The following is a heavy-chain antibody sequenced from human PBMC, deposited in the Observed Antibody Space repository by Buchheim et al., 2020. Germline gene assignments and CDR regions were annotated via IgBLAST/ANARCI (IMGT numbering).Heavy chain of an antibody. Sequence: QVQLVQSGAEVKKPGASVKVSCKASGYTFTSYYIHWVRQAPGQGLEWMGIINPRDGTTNSAQKFQGRVTLTRDTSTSTAYMELRSLKSEDTAMFYCASGVSQGTEARYSYSNWGQGTL. J-gene: IGHJ4*02. D-gene: IGHD5-18*01. CDR3: ASGVSQGTEARYSYSN. CDR1: GYTFTSYY. CDR2: INPRDGTT. V-gene: IGHV1-46*01.